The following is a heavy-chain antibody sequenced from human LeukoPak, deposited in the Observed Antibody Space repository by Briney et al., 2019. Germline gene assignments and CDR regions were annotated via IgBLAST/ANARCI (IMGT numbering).Heavy chain of an antibody. V-gene: IGHV3-23*01. CDR3: AKGPRRYAGYYYYYMDV. J-gene: IGHJ6*03. CDR2: ISGSGGST. Sequence: TGGSLRLSCAASGFTFSSYGMSWVRQAPGKGLEWVSAISGSGGSTYYADSVKGRFTISRDNSKNTLYLQMNSLRAEDTAVYYCAKGPRRYAGYYYYYMDVWGKGTTVTISS. CDR1: GFTFSSYG. D-gene: IGHD5-18*01.